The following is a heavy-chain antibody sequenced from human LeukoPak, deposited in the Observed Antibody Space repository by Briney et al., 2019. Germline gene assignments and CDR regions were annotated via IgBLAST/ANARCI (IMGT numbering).Heavy chain of an antibody. Sequence: GGSLRLSCAASGFTFSDYWIHWVRQAPGKGLVWVSRINSDGSITNYADSVKGRFSISRDNAKNTLYLQMSSLRAEDTAVYYCARDRGPRTGFMVREAYDYWGQGTLVTVSS. D-gene: IGHD3-10*01. CDR3: ARDRGPRTGFMVREAYDY. CDR1: GFTFSDYW. V-gene: IGHV3-74*01. J-gene: IGHJ4*02. CDR2: INSDGSIT.